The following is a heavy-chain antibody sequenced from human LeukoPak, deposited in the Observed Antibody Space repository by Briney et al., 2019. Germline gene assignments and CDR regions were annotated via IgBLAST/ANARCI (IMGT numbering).Heavy chain of an antibody. CDR2: IIPIFGTA. V-gene: IGHV1-69*13. Sequence: SVKVSCKASGGTFSSYAIGWVRQAPGQGLEWMGGIIPIFGTANYAQKFQGRVTITADESTSTAYMELSSLRSEDTAVYYCARDESIAAAGFDYWGQGTLVTVSS. CDR3: ARDESIAAAGFDY. J-gene: IGHJ4*02. D-gene: IGHD6-13*01. CDR1: GGTFSSYA.